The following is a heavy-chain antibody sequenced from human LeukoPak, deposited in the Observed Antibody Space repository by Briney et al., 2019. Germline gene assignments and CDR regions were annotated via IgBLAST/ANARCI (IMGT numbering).Heavy chain of an antibody. D-gene: IGHD3-22*01. J-gene: IGHJ5*02. CDR1: EYSFTNYW. Sequence: GESLKISCKGSEYSFTNYWIGWVGQMPGKGLEWLGMFYPGDSTTRYSPSFQGHFTISADKSISTAYLQWSSLKASDTAMYYCARHQGYFDPWGQGTLVTVSS. V-gene: IGHV5-51*01. CDR2: FYPGDSTT. CDR3: ARHQGYFDP.